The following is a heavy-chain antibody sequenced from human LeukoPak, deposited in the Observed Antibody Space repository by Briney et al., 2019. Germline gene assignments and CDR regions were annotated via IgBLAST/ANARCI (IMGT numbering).Heavy chain of an antibody. CDR1: GFTLSDSD. CDR3: GSQVETFYMDV. D-gene: IGHD5-24*01. J-gene: IGHJ6*03. V-gene: IGHV3-11*04. CDR2: IIESGSST. Sequence: GGSLRLSCVASGFTLSDSDMSWLRQAPGKGLEWVSYIIESGSSTYYADSVTGRFTVSRDNAKNSLYLQMNSLRDEDTGVYYCGSQVETFYMDVWGKGTTVTVSS.